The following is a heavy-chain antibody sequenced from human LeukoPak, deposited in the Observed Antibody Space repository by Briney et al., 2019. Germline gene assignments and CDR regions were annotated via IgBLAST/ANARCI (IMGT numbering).Heavy chain of an antibody. CDR2: INHSGSA. CDR1: GGSFTDYY. J-gene: IGHJ4*02. V-gene: IGHV4-34*01. D-gene: IGHD6-6*01. CDR3: ARITARPFDY. Sequence: PSETLSLTCAVSGGSFTDYYWSWIRQPPGKGLEWFVEINHSGSANYNPSLKSRVTMSLDTYGNQFSLKLNSVTAADTAVYYCARITARPFDYWGQGTLVTVSS.